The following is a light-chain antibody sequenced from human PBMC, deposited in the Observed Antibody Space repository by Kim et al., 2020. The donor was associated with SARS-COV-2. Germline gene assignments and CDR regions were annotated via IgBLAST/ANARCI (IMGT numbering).Light chain of an antibody. V-gene: IGLV6-57*03. CDR2: EDN. Sequence: KTVTSSCTRSSGSIASNYVQWYQKRPGSAPTTVIYEDNQRPSGVPDRFSGSIDSSSNSASLTISGLKTEDEADYYCQSYDSSNPVVFGGGTQLTVL. J-gene: IGLJ2*01. CDR3: QSYDSSNPVV. CDR1: SGSIASNY.